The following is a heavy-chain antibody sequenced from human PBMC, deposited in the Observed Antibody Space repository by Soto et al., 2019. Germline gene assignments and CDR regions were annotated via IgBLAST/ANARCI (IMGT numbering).Heavy chain of an antibody. CDR2: INPTSGST. V-gene: IGHV1-46*01. CDR1: GYTFTNYY. J-gene: IGHJ4*02. Sequence: QVQLVQSGAEVKKPGASVKVSCRASGYTFTNYYIHWVRQAPGQGLEWLGIINPTSGSTNYAQKFQGRVTLTMDTSTTTVYMELSGLRAEDTAIFYCARDLAAGDHWGQGNLVTVSS. D-gene: IGHD6-13*01. CDR3: ARDLAAGDH.